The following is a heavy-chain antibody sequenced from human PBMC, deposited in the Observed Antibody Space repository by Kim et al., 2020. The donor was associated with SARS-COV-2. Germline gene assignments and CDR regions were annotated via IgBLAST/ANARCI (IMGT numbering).Heavy chain of an antibody. D-gene: IGHD2-15*01. J-gene: IGHJ5*02. V-gene: IGHV1-3*01. CDR2: INAGNGNT. CDR1: GYTFAGYA. Sequence: ASVKVSCKASGYTFAGYAIHWVRQAPGQSLEWMGWINAGNGNTKYSQNFQDRVTVTWDTSATTAYMDLTRLTSEDTAIYYCVRGCLGAQWCWFDPWGQGTLVTVSA. CDR3: VRGCLGAQWCWFDP.